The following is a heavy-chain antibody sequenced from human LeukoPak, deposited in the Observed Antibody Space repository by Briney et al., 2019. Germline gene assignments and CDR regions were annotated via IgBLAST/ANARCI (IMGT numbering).Heavy chain of an antibody. CDR3: ANDSYSKGDF. J-gene: IGHJ4*02. Sequence: GGSLRLSCAASGFTFSYHWMTWVRQAPGKGLEWVANIKNDGAVKNYVDSVKGRFTISRDNAKNSLYLQMNSLRAEDTAVYSCANDSYSKGDFWGQGVLVTVSS. D-gene: IGHD6-13*01. CDR1: GFTFSYHW. V-gene: IGHV3-7*01. CDR2: IKNDGAVK.